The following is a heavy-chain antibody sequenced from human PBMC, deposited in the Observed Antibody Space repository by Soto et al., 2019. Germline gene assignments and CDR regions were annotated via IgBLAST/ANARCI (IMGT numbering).Heavy chain of an antibody. V-gene: IGHV3-66*04. J-gene: IGHJ5*02. CDR1: GFTLSTYW. CDR3: ARRRRYGSGSYYWFNYFDP. D-gene: IGHD3-10*01. Sequence: GGSLRLSCAASGFTLSTYWMSWVRQAPGKGLEWVSVIYSGGSTYYADSVRGRFTISRDNSKNTLYLQMNSLRTEDTAVYYCARRRRYGSGSYYWFNYFDPWGQGT. CDR2: IYSGGST.